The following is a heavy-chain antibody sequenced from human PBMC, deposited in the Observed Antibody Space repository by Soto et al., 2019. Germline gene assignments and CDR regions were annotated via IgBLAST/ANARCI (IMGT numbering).Heavy chain of an antibody. D-gene: IGHD6-13*01. CDR1: GFTFSSYA. CDR3: AKVPRYGRVYNWFDP. J-gene: IGHJ5*02. CDR2: ISGSGGST. V-gene: IGHV3-23*01. Sequence: GGSLRLSCAASGFTFSSYAMSWVRQAPGKGLEWVSAISGSGGSTYYADSVKGRFTISRDNSKNTLYLQMNSLRAEDTAVYYCAKVPRYGRVYNWFDPWGQGTLVTVSS.